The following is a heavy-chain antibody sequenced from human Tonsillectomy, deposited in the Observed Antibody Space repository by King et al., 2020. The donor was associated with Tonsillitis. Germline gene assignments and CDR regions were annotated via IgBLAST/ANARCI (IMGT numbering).Heavy chain of an antibody. CDR3: AKDPTDLPAPLGYYYFGMDV. D-gene: IGHD3-22*01. CDR1: GFTFSTYG. CDR2: ISNDASNK. J-gene: IGHJ6*02. Sequence: VQLVESGGGVVQPGRSLRLSCAASGFTFSTYGMHWVRQAPGKGLEWVAVISNDASNKYSAGSVKGRFTISRDNSNNTLYLQMNSLRAEDTAVYYCAKDPTDLPAPLGYYYFGMDVWGQGTTVTVSS. V-gene: IGHV3-30*18.